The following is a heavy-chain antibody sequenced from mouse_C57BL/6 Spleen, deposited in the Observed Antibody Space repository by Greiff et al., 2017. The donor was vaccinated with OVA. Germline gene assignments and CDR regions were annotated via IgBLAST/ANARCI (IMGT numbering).Heavy chain of an antibody. CDR2: INYDGSST. CDR3: AREGITTVDAMDY. Sequence: EVMLVESEGGLVQPGSSMKLSCTASGFTFSDYYIAWVRQVPEKGLEWVANINYDGSSTYYLDSLKSRFIISRDNAKNILYLQMSSLKSEDTATYYCAREGITTVDAMDYWGQGTSVTVSS. J-gene: IGHJ4*01. D-gene: IGHD1-1*01. V-gene: IGHV5-16*01. CDR1: GFTFSDYY.